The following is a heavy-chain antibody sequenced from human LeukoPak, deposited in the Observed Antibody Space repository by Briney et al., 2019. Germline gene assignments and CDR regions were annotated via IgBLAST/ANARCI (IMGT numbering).Heavy chain of an antibody. D-gene: IGHD6-13*01. J-gene: IGHJ4*02. CDR3: AREPEEGSSLDY. Sequence: ASVKVSCKASGYTFTSYCMHWVRQAPGQGLEWMGIINPSGGSTSYAQKFQGRVTMTRDTSTSTVYMKLSSLRSEDTAVYYCAREPEEGSSLDYWGQGTLVTVSS. V-gene: IGHV1-46*01. CDR2: INPSGGST. CDR1: GYTFTSYC.